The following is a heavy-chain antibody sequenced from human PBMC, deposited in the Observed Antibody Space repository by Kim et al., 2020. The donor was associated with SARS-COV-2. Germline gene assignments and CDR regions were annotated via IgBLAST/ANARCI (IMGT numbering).Heavy chain of an antibody. D-gene: IGHD6-6*01. CDR3: ARGLETMIEYSSSSASH. J-gene: IGHJ4*02. V-gene: IGHV1-46*01. CDR2: INPSGGST. CDR1: GYTFTSYY. Sequence: ASVKVSCKASGYTFTSYYMHWVRQAPGQGLEWMGIINPSGGSTSYAQKFQGRVTMTRDTSTSTVYMELSSLRSEDTAVYYCARGLETMIEYSSSSASHWGQGTLVTVSS.